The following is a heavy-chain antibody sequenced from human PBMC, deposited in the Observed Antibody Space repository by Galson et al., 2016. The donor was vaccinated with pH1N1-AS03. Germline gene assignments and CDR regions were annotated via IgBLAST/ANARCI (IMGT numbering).Heavy chain of an antibody. J-gene: IGHJ5*02. D-gene: IGHD2-21*01. V-gene: IGHV3-13*01. CDR2: IGSAGDT. CDR1: GFTFSDFD. CDR3: ARGGEEMLFGSETMYNWFDP. Sequence: SLRLSCAASGFTFSDFDMHWVRQVSRKGLEWVSGIGSAGDTYYAASVKGRFTISRENAKNSLYLQMSSVTAGDTAVYYCARGGEEMLFGSETMYNWFDPWGQGTQVTVSS.